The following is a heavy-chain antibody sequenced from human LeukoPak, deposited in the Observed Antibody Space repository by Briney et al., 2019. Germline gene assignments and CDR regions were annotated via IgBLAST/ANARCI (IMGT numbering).Heavy chain of an antibody. J-gene: IGHJ5*02. CDR2: INPSGGFT. CDR1: GYSFITHW. D-gene: IGHD1-26*01. CDR3: ARDQSGEWELLSGWWFDP. V-gene: IGHV1-46*01. Sequence: AASVKVSCKASGYSFITHWMHWARQAPGQGLEWMGIINPSGGFTSYAQKLQGRVTVTRDMSTSTVYMELSNLRSEDTAVYYCARDQSGEWELLSGWWFDPWGQGTLVTVSS.